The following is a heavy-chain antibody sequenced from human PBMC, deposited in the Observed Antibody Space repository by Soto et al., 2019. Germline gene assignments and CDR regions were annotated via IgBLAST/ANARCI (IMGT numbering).Heavy chain of an antibody. V-gene: IGHV1-18*04. J-gene: IGHJ4*02. Sequence: ASVKVSCKASGYTFTNYGISWVRQAPGQGLEWMGWISAYNGNTKHAQKLQGKITMTTDTSTNTAYMELRSLRSEDTAVYYCASVGALYGSIDFWGQGTLVTVSS. CDR1: GYTFTNYG. CDR2: ISAYNGNT. D-gene: IGHD2-2*01. CDR3: ASVGALYGSIDF.